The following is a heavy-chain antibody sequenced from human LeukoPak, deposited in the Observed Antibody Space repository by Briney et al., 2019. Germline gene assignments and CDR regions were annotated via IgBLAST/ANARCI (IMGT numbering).Heavy chain of an antibody. CDR2: ISWNSGYI. CDR3: AKVRGTYSSGYFFDY. CDR1: GFTFYNYA. D-gene: IGHD6-19*01. V-gene: IGHV3-9*01. J-gene: IGHJ4*02. Sequence: GGSLRLSCAASGFTFYNYAMHWVRHAPGKGLEWLSIISWNSGYIVYADSVKGRFTISRDKAKKSLDLQMNGLRAEDTAFYYCAKVRGTYSSGYFFDYWGQGTLVTVSS.